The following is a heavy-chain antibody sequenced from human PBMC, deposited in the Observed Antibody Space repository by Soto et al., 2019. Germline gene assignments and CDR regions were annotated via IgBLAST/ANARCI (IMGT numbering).Heavy chain of an antibody. V-gene: IGHV3-23*01. J-gene: IGHJ4*02. CDR2: ISGSGDST. Sequence: EVQLLESGGGLVQPGGSLRLSCAASGFTFSSYAMRWVRQAPVKGLEWVSAISGSGDSTYYADSVKGRFTISRDNSKNTLYLQMNSLRAEDTAVYYCARRGSGGCYDYWGQGTLVTVSS. D-gene: IGHD1-26*01. CDR1: GFTFSSYA. CDR3: ARRGSGGCYDY.